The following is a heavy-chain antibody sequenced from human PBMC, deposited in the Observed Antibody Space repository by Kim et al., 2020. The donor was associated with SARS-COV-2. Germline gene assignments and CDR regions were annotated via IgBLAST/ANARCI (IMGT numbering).Heavy chain of an antibody. V-gene: IGHV3-9*01. J-gene: IGHJ5*02. D-gene: IGHD3-10*01. Sequence: ADAVKRRFTISRDNAKNSLFLQMNSLRAEDTALYYCAKDLTPMVRGVISWGQGTLVTVSS. CDR3: AKDLTPMVRGVIS.